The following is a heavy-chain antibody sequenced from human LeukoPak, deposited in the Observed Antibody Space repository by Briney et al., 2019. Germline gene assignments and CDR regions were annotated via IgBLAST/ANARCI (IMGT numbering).Heavy chain of an antibody. CDR1: GFTFSTYW. CDR3: AREVATFDY. J-gene: IGHJ4*02. V-gene: IGHV3-74*01. D-gene: IGHD5-12*01. CDR2: INSDGSST. Sequence: GGSLRLSCAASGFTFSTYWMHWVRQAPGKGLVWVSRINSDGSSTSYADSVKGRFTIARDNAKNTLYLQMNSLRVEDTAVYYCAREVATFDYWGQGTLVPVSS.